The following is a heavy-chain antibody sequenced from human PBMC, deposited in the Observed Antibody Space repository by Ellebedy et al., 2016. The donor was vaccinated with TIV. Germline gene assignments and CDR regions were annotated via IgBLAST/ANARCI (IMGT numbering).Heavy chain of an antibody. CDR3: ARALDLGYCSGGSCFDY. CDR2: IKQDGSEK. J-gene: IGHJ4*02. CDR1: GFTFSSYW. Sequence: GGSLRLSXAASGFTFSSYWMSWVRQAPGKGLEWVANIKQDGSEKYYVDSVKGRFTISRDNAKNSLYLQMNSLRAEDTAVYYCARALDLGYCSGGSCFDYWGQGTLVTVSS. V-gene: IGHV3-7*01. D-gene: IGHD2-15*01.